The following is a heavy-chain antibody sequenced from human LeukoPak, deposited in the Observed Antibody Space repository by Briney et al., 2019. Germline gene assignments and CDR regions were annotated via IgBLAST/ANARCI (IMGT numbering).Heavy chain of an antibody. J-gene: IGHJ2*01. Sequence: LGGSLRLSCAASGFTFSSYAMSWVRQAPGKGLEWVSVFYSGGDTHYADSVKGRFTISRDNSKNTLYLQMNSLRAEDTAVYYCARDSTGYWYFDLWGRGTLVSVSS. CDR2: FYSGGDT. D-gene: IGHD3-3*02. CDR3: ARDSTGYWYFDL. CDR1: GFTFSSYA. V-gene: IGHV3-53*01.